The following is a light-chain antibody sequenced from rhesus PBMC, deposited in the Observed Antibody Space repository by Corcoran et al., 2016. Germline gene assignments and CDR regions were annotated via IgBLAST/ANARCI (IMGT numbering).Light chain of an antibody. V-gene: IGKV1-74*01. J-gene: IGKJ3*01. Sequence: DIQMTQSPSSLSASVGDRVTITCRASENVNNYLTWSQQKPCKPPKLLIYKASTLQSGVPSRFSGSGAGTDYTFTISSLQSEDVATDYCQHNYGTPFTFGPGTKLDIK. CDR3: QHNYGTPFT. CDR2: KAS. CDR1: ENVNNY.